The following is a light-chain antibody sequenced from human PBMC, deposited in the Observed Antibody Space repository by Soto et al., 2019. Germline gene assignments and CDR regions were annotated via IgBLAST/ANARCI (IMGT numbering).Light chain of an antibody. CDR2: GDT. CDR3: QSYDSSLSASV. Sequence: QSVLTQPPSVSGAPGQRVTISCTGSSSNIGAGYDVHWYQQLPGTAPKLLIYGDTSRPSGVPDRFSGSKSATSASLAITGLQAEDEAVYYCQSYDSSLSASVFGGGTKLTVL. J-gene: IGLJ2*01. CDR1: SSNIGAGYD. V-gene: IGLV1-40*01.